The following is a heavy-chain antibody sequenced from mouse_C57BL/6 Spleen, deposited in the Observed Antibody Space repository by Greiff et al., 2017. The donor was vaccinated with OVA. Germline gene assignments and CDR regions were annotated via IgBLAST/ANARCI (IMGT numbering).Heavy chain of an antibody. CDR2: IYPGSGST. CDR1: GYTFTSYW. D-gene: IGHD1-1*01. V-gene: IGHV1-55*01. Sequence: QVQLQQPGAELVKPGASVKMSCKASGYTFTSYWITWVKQRPGQGLEWIGDIYPGSGSTNYNEKFKSKATLTVDTSSSTAYMQLSSLTSEDSAVYYCARPRYCGSSYHAMDYWGQGTSVTVSS. J-gene: IGHJ4*01. CDR3: ARPRYCGSSYHAMDY.